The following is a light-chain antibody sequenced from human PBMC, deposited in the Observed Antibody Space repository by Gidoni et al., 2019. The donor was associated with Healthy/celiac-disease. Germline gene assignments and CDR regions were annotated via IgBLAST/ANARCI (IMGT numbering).Light chain of an antibody. CDR2: DAS. CDR3: QQYDNLPLT. J-gene: IGKJ4*01. Sequence: DIQITQSPSSLSASVGDRGTFTGQASQDISNYLNWYQQKPGKAPKLLIYDASNLETGVPSRFSGSGSGTDFTFTNSSLQPEDIATYYCQQYDNLPLTFGGGTKVEIK. V-gene: IGKV1-33*01. CDR1: QDISNY.